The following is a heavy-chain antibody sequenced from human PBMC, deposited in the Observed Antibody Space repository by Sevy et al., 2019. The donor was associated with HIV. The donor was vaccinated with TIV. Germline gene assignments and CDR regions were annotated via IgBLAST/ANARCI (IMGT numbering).Heavy chain of an antibody. D-gene: IGHD3-3*01. CDR1: GFTFSSYW. CDR3: ARDFWSAQRGMDV. V-gene: IGHV3-74*01. CDR2: INSDGSGT. Sequence: GGSLRLSCAASGFTFSSYWMHWVRQAPGKGLVWVSRINSDGSGTSYADSVKGRFTISRDNAKNKLYLQMNSLRAKDTAVYYCARDFWSAQRGMDVWGQGTTVTVSS. J-gene: IGHJ6*02.